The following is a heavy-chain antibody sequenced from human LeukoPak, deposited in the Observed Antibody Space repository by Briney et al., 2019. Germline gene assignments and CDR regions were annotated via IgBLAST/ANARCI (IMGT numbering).Heavy chain of an antibody. CDR2: INPNSGGT. CDR1: GYTFTGYY. Sequence: ASVKVSCKTSGYTFTGYYIHWVRQAPGQGLEWMGWINPNSGGTNDAQNFQGRITMTKDTSISTAYMELSSLRSDDTAVYYCARGGRYFYDNRFDSWGQGTLVTVSS. D-gene: IGHD3-22*01. V-gene: IGHV1-2*02. CDR3: ARGGRYFYDNRFDS. J-gene: IGHJ4*02.